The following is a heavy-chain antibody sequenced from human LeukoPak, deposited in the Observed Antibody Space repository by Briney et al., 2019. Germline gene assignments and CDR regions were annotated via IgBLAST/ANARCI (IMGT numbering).Heavy chain of an antibody. CDR1: GFTFSSFA. CDR3: AKDHKFSGFDNYFDY. V-gene: IGHV3-23*01. J-gene: IGHJ4*02. D-gene: IGHD5-12*01. CDR2: ISGSGGST. Sequence: GGSLRLSCAASGFTFSSFAMTWVRLAPGKGLEWVSSISGSGGSTNYADSVKGRFTISRDNSKNTVPLQMNSLTADDTAVYFCAKDHKFSGFDNYFDYWGQGTLVTVSS.